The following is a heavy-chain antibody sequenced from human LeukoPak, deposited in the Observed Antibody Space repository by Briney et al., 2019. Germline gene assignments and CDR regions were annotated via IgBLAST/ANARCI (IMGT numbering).Heavy chain of an antibody. CDR1: GYNFTSYW. CDR3: AKHDGYNCDY. CDR2: IYPGDSDT. D-gene: IGHD5-24*01. V-gene: IGHV5-51*01. Sequence: GESLKISCKGSGYNFTSYWIGWVRQMPGKGLEWMGIIYPGDSDTRYSPSFQGQVTISVDKSISTAYLQWNSLRASDTAIYYCAKHDGYNCDYWGQGTLVTVSS. J-gene: IGHJ4*02.